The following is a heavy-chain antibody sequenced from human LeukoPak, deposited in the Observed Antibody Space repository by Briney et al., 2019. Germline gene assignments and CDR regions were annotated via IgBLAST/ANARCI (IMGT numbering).Heavy chain of an antibody. D-gene: IGHD6-13*01. J-gene: IGHJ5*02. CDR2: ISAYNGNT. CDR1: GYTFTSYG. CDR3: ARGQRDLHEGIDRGFDP. Sequence: ASVKVSCKASGYTFTSYGISWVRQAPGQGLEWMGWISAYNGNTNYAQKLQGRVTMTTDTSTSTAYMELRSLRSDDTAVCYCARGQRDLHEGIDRGFDPWGQGTLVTVSS. V-gene: IGHV1-18*01.